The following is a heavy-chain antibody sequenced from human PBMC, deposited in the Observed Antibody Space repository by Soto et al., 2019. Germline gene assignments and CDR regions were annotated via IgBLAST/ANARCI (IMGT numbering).Heavy chain of an antibody. CDR2: TYYRSKWYN. D-gene: IGHD6-13*01. CDR1: GDSVSSNSAA. J-gene: IGHJ4*02. V-gene: IGHV6-1*01. CDR3: ARDLGIAAAGTLYYFDY. Sequence: PSQTLSLTCAISGDSVSSNSAAWNWIRQSPSRGLEWLGRTYYRSKWYNDYAVSVKSRITINPDTSKNQFSLQLNSVTPEDTAVYYCARDLGIAAAGTLYYFDYWGQGTLVTVSS.